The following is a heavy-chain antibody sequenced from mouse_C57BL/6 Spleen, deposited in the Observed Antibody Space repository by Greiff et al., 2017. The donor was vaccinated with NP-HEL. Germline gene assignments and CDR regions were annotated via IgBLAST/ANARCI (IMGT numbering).Heavy chain of an antibody. J-gene: IGHJ1*03. CDR2: IRSKSNNYAT. V-gene: IGHV10-1*01. D-gene: IGHD2-3*01. CDR1: GFSFNTYA. CDR3: VRQGGYYVDWYFDV. Sequence: EVQLVESGGGLVQPKGSLKLSCAASGFSFNTYAMNWVRQAPGKGLEWVARIRSKSNNYATYYADSVKDRFTISRDDSESMLYLQMNNLKTEDTAMYYCVRQGGYYVDWYFDVWGTGTTVTVSS.